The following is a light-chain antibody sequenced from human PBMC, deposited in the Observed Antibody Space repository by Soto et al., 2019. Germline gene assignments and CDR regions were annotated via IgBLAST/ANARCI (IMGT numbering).Light chain of an antibody. CDR3: QQYNNWPPIP. CDR2: YAS. CDR1: QSVSYN. Sequence: EIMMTQSPATLSVSPGERATLSCRASQSVSYNVAWYQQKPGQAPRLLIYYASTRATGIPARFSGSGSGTEFTLTISSLQSEDFTLYYCQQYNNWPPIPFGQGTRLEIK. V-gene: IGKV3-15*01. J-gene: IGKJ5*01.